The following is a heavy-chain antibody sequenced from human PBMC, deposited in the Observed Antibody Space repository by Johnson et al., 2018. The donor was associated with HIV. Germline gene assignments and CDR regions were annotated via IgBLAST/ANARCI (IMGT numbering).Heavy chain of an antibody. D-gene: IGHD1-26*01. CDR1: GFTFDDYG. CDR2: INWNGGST. V-gene: IGHV3-20*04. CDR3: AVNSGNYYVYALDI. J-gene: IGHJ3*02. Sequence: VQLVESGGRVVRPGGSLRLSCVASGFTFDDYGMNWVRQAPGKGLEWVSSINWNGGSTYYADSVKGRFTISRDNSKNMLFLQMNSLRAEDTAVYYCAVNSGNYYVYALDIWGQGTLVTVSS.